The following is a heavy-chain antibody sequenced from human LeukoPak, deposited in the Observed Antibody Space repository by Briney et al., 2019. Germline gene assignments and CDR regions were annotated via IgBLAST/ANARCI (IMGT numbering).Heavy chain of an antibody. V-gene: IGHV4-59*11. D-gene: IGHD1-26*01. CDR1: VFSINGHY. CDR3: ATSYGGYVLDY. CDR2: ASYIRGT. Sequence: SETLSLTCTVSVFSINGHYWTWLRQPPGKGLEWFGYASYIRGTNYNPSLKSRVSMSVDASKNEFSLKLSSVTAADTGVYYCATSYGGYVLDYWGQGALVIVSS. J-gene: IGHJ4*02.